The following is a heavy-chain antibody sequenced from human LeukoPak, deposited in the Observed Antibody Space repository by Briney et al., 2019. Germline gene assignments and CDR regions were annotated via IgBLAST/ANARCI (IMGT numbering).Heavy chain of an antibody. CDR3: ARSSGYSSGPPRDF. J-gene: IGHJ4*02. V-gene: IGHV3-64*01. CDR1: GFTFSSYN. Sequence: GGSLRLSCAASGFTFSSYNMHWVRQAPGKGLEYVSAITDNGRNTYYSHSVKGRFTISRDNSKNTLYLQMGSLRTEDTGMYYCARSSGYSSGPPRDFWGQGTLVTVSS. CDR2: ITDNGRNT. D-gene: IGHD2-15*01.